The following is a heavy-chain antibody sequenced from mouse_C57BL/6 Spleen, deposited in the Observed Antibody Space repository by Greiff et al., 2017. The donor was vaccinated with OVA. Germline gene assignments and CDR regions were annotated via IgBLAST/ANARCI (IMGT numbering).Heavy chain of an antibody. CDR3: ARGPGSSSYYAMDY. Sequence: VQLQQSGPELVKPGASVKISCKASGYTFTDYYMNWVKQSHGKSLEWIGDINPNNGGTSYNQKFKGKATLNVDKSSSTAYMELRSLTSEDSAVYYCARGPGSSSYYAMDYWGQGTSVTVSS. V-gene: IGHV1-26*01. D-gene: IGHD1-1*01. CDR1: GYTFTDYY. J-gene: IGHJ4*01. CDR2: INPNNGGT.